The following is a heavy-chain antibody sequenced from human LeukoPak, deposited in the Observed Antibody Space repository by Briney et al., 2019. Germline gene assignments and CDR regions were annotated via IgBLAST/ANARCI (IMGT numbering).Heavy chain of an antibody. J-gene: IGHJ4*02. D-gene: IGHD2-2*02. CDR1: GFTFSSYA. CDR2: ISGSGGST. CDR3: AKVQRDYCSSTSCYKGVAGPFDY. V-gene: IGHV3-23*01. Sequence: GGSLRLSCAASGFTFSSYAMSWVRQAPGKGLEWVSAISGSGGSTYYADSVKGRFTISRDNSKNTLYLQMNSLRAEDTAVYYCAKVQRDYCSSTSCYKGVAGPFDYWGQGTLVTVS.